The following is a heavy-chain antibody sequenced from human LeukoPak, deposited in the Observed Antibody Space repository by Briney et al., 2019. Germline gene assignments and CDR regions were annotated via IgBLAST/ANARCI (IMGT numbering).Heavy chain of an antibody. D-gene: IGHD3-22*01. CDR2: IYPGDSDT. CDR1: GYSFTRYW. CDR3: ARRYDSSGYYYDY. Sequence: GESLKISCKASGYSFTRYWIGWVRQMPGKGLEWMGIIYPGDSDTRYSPSFQGQVTISDDRSISTAYLQWSSLKASDTAMYFCARRYDSSGYYYDYWGQGTLVTVSS. V-gene: IGHV5-51*01. J-gene: IGHJ4*02.